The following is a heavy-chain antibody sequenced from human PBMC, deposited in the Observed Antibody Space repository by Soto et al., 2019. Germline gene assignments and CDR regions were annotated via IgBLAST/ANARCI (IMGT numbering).Heavy chain of an antibody. CDR3: ARDRSYYYGSGSRNYYYYGMDV. J-gene: IGHJ6*02. V-gene: IGHV4-59*01. CDR2: IYYSGST. D-gene: IGHD3-10*01. Sequence: NPSETLSLTCTVSGGSISSYYWSWIRQPPGKGLEWIGYIYYSGSTNYNPSLKSRVTISVDTSKNQFSLKLSSVTAADTAVYYCARDRSYYYGSGSRNYYYYGMDVWGQGTTVTVSS. CDR1: GGSISSYY.